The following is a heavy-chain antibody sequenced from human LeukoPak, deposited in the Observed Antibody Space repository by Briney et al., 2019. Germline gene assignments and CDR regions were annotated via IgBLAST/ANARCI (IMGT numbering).Heavy chain of an antibody. CDR2: VFDSGRT. CDR1: GGSMTTHH. J-gene: IGHJ4*02. Sequence: KPSETLSLTCTVSGGSMTTHHWIWLRQTPGKGLEWIGYVFDSGRTKENPSLKSRVTLSADTSKNQLSLRLSSVTAADTAVYYCTTIKRGNIFGYFDFWGQGILVTVSS. V-gene: IGHV4-59*11. CDR3: TTIKRGNIFGYFDF. D-gene: IGHD5-18*01.